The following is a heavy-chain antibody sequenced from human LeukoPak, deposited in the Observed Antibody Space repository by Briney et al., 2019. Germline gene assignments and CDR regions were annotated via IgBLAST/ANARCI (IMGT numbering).Heavy chain of an antibody. CDR1: GFTFSSYA. J-gene: IGHJ4*02. CDR3: ARGSGITMVRGVISY. Sequence: GRSLRLSCAASGFTFSSYAMHRVRQAPGKGLEWVAVISYDGSNKYYADSVKGRFTISRDNSKNTLYLQMNSLRAEDTAVYYCARGSGITMVRGVISYWGQGTLVTVSS. D-gene: IGHD3-10*01. CDR2: ISYDGSNK. V-gene: IGHV3-30*04.